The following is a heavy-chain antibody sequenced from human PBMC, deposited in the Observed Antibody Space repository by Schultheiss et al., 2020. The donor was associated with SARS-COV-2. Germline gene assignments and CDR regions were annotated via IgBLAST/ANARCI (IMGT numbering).Heavy chain of an antibody. Sequence: SESLSLTCAVSGGSISSSNWWGWVREPPGKGLEWSGEVYHGGSTIYNPSIRSRVTISVDTSKNQFSLKLSSVTAADTAVYYCARFHSSSWYPYYYYGMDVWGQGTTVTVSS. V-gene: IGHV4-4*02. CDR1: GGSISSSNW. J-gene: IGHJ6*02. CDR3: ARFHSSSWYPYYYYGMDV. CDR2: VYHGGST. D-gene: IGHD6-13*01.